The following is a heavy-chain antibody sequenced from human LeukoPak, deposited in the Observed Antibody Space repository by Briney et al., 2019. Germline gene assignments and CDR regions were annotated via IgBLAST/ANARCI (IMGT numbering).Heavy chain of an antibody. D-gene: IGHD3-10*01. Sequence: GASVKVSCKASGGTFSSYAISWVRQAPGQGLEWMGGIIPIFGTANYAQKFQGRVTITADESTSTAYMELSSLRSDDTAVYYCAREGGSGSSGYYYYMDVWGKGTTVTISS. CDR3: AREGGSGSSGYYYYMDV. V-gene: IGHV1-69*13. CDR1: GGTFSSYA. J-gene: IGHJ6*03. CDR2: IIPIFGTA.